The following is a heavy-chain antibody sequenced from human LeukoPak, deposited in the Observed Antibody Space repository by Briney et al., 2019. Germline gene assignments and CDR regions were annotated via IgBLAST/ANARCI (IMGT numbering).Heavy chain of an antibody. V-gene: IGHV4-59*08. CDR2: IYYSGST. D-gene: IGHD2-2*01. Sequence: SETLSLTCTVSGGSISSYYWSWIRQPPGKGLEWIGYIYYSGSTNYNPSLKSRVTISVDTSKNQFSLKLSSVTAADTAVYYCARGPESFCSSTSCYPFDYWGQGTLVTVSS. CDR3: ARGPESFCSSTSCYPFDY. J-gene: IGHJ4*02. CDR1: GGSISSYY.